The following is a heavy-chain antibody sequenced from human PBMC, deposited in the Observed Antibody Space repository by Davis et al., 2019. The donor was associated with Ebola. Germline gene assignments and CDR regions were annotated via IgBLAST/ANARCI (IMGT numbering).Heavy chain of an antibody. V-gene: IGHV3-7*01. J-gene: IGHJ3*02. CDR3: ARDRRITMIPVGRAFDI. CDR1: GFTFSSYW. D-gene: IGHD3-22*01. Sequence: PGGSLRLSCAASGFTFSSYWMSWVRQAPGKGLEWVANIKQDGSEKYYVDSVKGRFTISRDNAKNSLYLQMNSLRAEDTAVYYCARDRRITMIPVGRAFDIWGQGTMVTVSS. CDR2: IKQDGSEK.